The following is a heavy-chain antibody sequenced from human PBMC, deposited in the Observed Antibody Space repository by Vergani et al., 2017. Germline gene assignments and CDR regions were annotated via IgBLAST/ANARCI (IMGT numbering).Heavy chain of an antibody. J-gene: IGHJ4*02. CDR3: ARDPIAVAGTGD. CDR1: GFSFSSHG. V-gene: IGHV3-23*01. CDR2: ISGSGSNS. D-gene: IGHD6-19*01. Sequence: EVQLLESGGGLVQPGGSLRLSCAASGFSFSSHGMSWVRQAPGKGLEWVSTISGSGSNSYYADSVKGRFTNSRHNSKNTLYLQMNSLRAADTAVYYCARDPIAVAGTGDWGQGTLVTVSS.